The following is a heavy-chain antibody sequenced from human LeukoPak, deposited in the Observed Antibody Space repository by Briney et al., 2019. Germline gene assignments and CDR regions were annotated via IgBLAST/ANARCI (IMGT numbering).Heavy chain of an antibody. Sequence: GGSLRLSCAASGFTFSIYWMSWVRQAPGKGLEGVSAIGGSGGSKFYADSVKGRFTISRDDSRNTLYLQMNSLRAEDTAVYYCAKRYQLLYFDYWGQGTLVTVSS. V-gene: IGHV3-23*01. D-gene: IGHD2-2*01. J-gene: IGHJ4*02. CDR1: GFTFSIYW. CDR2: IGGSGGSK. CDR3: AKRYQLLYFDY.